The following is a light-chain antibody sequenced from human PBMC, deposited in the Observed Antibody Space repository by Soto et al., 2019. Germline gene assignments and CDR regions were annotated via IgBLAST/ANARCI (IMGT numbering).Light chain of an antibody. CDR1: SSDVGTYNL. V-gene: IGLV2-23*01. Sequence: QSALTQPASVSGSPGQSITISCTGTSSDVGTYNLVSWYQQHPGKAPKLMIYEGSKRPSGVSNRLSGSKSGNTASLTISGXXXXXXXXXYCCSYAGSRTLVFGGGTKVTV. J-gene: IGLJ2*01. CDR3: CSYAGSRTLV. CDR2: EGS.